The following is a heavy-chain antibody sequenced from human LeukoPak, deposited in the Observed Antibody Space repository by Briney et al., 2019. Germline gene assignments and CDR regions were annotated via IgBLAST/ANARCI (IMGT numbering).Heavy chain of an antibody. V-gene: IGHV5-51*01. CDR1: GYSFTSYW. Sequence: GESLKISCKGSGYSFTSYWIGWVRQMPGKVLEWMGIIYPGDSDTRYSPSFQGQVTISADKSISTAYLQWSSLKASDTAMYYCAMAGSYPYNWFDPWGQGTLVTVSS. CDR3: AMAGSYPYNWFDP. D-gene: IGHD3-10*01. CDR2: IYPGDSDT. J-gene: IGHJ5*02.